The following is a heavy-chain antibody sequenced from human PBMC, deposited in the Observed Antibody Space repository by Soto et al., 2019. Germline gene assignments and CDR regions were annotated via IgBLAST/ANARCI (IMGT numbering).Heavy chain of an antibody. Sequence: QITLKESGPTLVKPTQTLTLTCTFSGFSLSTSGVGVGWIRQPPGKALERLALIYRDDDDRYSPSLKSRLSITEDTSKNQVVLTMTNMDPVDTATYYCAHVSIAAAVSPGSPTRYYYYMDVWGKETTVTVSS. CDR3: AHVSIAAAVSPGSPTRYYYYMDV. V-gene: IGHV2-5*02. CDR1: GFSLSTSGVG. J-gene: IGHJ6*03. CDR2: IYRDDDD. D-gene: IGHD6-13*01.